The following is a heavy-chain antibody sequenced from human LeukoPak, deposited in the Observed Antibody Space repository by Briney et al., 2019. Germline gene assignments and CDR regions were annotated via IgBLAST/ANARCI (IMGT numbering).Heavy chain of an antibody. CDR3: ARRGDYFDY. J-gene: IGHJ4*02. CDR2: ISSSGGTK. V-gene: IGHV3-11*01. CDR1: GFTFSETY. Sequence: PGESLRLSCAASGFTFSETYMSWIRQAPGKGLEWVSYISSSGGTKYYADSVKGRFTISRDNAEKSLYLQMNSLRAEDTAVYYCARRGDYFDYWGQGTLVTVSS.